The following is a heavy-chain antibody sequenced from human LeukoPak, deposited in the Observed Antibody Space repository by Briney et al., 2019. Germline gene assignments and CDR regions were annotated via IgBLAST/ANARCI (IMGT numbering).Heavy chain of an antibody. J-gene: IGHJ4*02. CDR3: ARGIGGPDY. CDR1: GFTFSSYA. Sequence: GGSLRLSCAASGFTFSSYAMSWVRQAPEKGLEWLSVIRGSGDNTYYADSVKGRFTISRDNSKSTLYLQMNSLRAEDTAIYYCARGIGGPDYWGRGTLVTVSS. D-gene: IGHD4-23*01. CDR2: IRGSGDNT. V-gene: IGHV3-23*01.